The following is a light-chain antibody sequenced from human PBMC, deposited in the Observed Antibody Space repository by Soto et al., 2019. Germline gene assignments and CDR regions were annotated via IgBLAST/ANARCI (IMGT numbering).Light chain of an antibody. CDR3: QQVNTFPLT. CDR1: QGISRS. J-gene: IGKJ4*01. V-gene: IGKV1-9*01. CDR2: GAS. Sequence: IQLTTSPSSLSASMGDSVTITCRSSQGISRSLAWYQQKPGKAPKVLIYGASTVQSGVPSRFSGSGSGTDFTLTISSLQPEDFATYYCQQVNTFPLTLGGGTKVDIK.